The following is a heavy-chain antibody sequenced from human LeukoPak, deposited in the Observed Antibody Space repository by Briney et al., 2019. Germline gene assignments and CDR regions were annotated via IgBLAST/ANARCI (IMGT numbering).Heavy chain of an antibody. J-gene: IGHJ4*02. CDR3: AKDREEVGYYYDSSGRPVDDY. CDR2: ISHSGGST. V-gene: IGHV3-23*01. CDR1: GFTFSSYG. Sequence: GGSLRLSCAASGFTFSSYGMSWVRQAPGKGLGWVSAISHSGGSTYYADSVKGRFAISRDNSKNTLYLQMNSLRAEDTAVYYCAKDREEVGYYYDSSGRPVDDYWGQGTLVTVSS. D-gene: IGHD3-22*01.